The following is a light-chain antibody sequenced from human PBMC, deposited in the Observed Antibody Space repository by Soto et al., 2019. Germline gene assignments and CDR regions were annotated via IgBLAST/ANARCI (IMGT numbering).Light chain of an antibody. CDR2: DAS. Sequence: ESVLTQSPAALSLSKGERATLSCRASQSVSSSYLAWYQQKPGQAPRLLIYDASSRATGIPDRFSGSGSGTDFTLTISRLDPEDFAVYYCQQYGSSPLTFGPGTKVDIK. CDR3: QQYGSSPLT. CDR1: QSVSSSY. V-gene: IGKV3-20*01. J-gene: IGKJ3*01.